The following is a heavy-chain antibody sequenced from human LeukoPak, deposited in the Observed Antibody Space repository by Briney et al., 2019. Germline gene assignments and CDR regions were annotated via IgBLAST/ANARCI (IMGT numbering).Heavy chain of an antibody. CDR3: AKDLRYYGSGTDY. CDR2: ISGSGGST. D-gene: IGHD3-10*01. V-gene: IGHV3-23*01. J-gene: IGHJ4*02. Sequence: GGSLRLSCAASGFTFSSYSMNWVRQAPGKGLEWVSAISGSGGSTYYADSVKGRFTISRDNSKNTLYLQMNSLRAEDTAVYYCAKDLRYYGSGTDYWGQGTLVTVSS. CDR1: GFTFSSYS.